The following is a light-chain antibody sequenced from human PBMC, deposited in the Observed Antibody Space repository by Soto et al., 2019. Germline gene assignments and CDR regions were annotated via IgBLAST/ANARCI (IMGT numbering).Light chain of an antibody. Sequence: SYELTQPPSVSVSPGQTANITCSGNTLGSKFVFWYQQKAGQSPMVVIYEDTKRPSGIPERFSGSNSGNTATLTISGTQAMDEADFYCQAWDSGNVVFGGGIKLTVL. V-gene: IGLV3-1*01. J-gene: IGLJ2*01. CDR2: EDT. CDR1: TLGSKF. CDR3: QAWDSGNVV.